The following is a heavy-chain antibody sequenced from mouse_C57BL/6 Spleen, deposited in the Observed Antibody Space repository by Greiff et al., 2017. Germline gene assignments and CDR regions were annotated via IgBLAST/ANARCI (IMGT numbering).Heavy chain of an antibody. J-gene: IGHJ4*01. V-gene: IGHV1-64*01. CDR1: GYTFTSYW. CDR3: ASLNGYSYAMDY. CDR2: IHPNSGST. D-gene: IGHD2-3*01. Sequence: VQLQQPGAELVKPGASVKLSCKASGYTFTSYWMHWVKQRPGQGLEWIGMIHPNSGSTNYNEKFKSKATLTVDKSSSTAYMQLSSLTSEDSAVYYCASLNGYSYAMDYWGQGTSVTVSS.